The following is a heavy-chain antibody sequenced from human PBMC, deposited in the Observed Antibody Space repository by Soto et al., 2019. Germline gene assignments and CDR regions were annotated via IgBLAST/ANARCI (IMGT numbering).Heavy chain of an antibody. CDR1: GFXFSSYA. Sequence: GXLRLSCATSGFXFSSYAMSWVRQAPGNGLELVSAISGSGGSTYYADSVKGRFTISRDNSKNTLYLKMNSLRAEDTAVYYCARTRGYFDYWGQGILVTGSS. V-gene: IGHV3-23*01. J-gene: IGHJ4*02. CDR2: ISGSGGST. CDR3: ARTRGYFDY. D-gene: IGHD2-2*01.